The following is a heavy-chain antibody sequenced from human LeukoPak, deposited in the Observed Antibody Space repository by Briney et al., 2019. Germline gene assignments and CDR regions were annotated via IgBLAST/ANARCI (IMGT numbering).Heavy chain of an antibody. CDR3: ARDERRLLAVAGTWLNY. CDR1: GYRFTDYS. D-gene: IGHD6-19*01. CDR2: INTKTGNP. V-gene: IGHV7-4-1*02. Sequence: ASVNVSCKASGYRFTDYSLTWVRQAPGQGLEWMGWINTKTGNPTYGRGFTGRYVFSLDTSVSTAYLEITNVKAEDTAFYFCARDERRLLAVAGTWLNYWGQGTLVTVSS. J-gene: IGHJ4*02.